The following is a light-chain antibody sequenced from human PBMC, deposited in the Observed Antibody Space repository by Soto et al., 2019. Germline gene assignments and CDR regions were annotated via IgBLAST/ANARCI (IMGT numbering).Light chain of an antibody. J-gene: IGKJ4*01. Sequence: DIRITQSPASFSRSTGARFSITYVASQGVANYFAWYQQKPGKAPNLLIYAASTLQGGVPSRFSGSGSGTEFTLTISSLQPEDFATYYCQQLNSYPRTCGGGTKVDIK. CDR1: QGVANY. CDR3: QQLNSYPRT. CDR2: AAS. V-gene: IGKV1-9*01.